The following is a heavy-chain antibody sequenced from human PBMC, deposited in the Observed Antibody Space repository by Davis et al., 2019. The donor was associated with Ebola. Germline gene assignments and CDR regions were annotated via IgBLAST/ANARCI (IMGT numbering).Heavy chain of an antibody. J-gene: IGHJ5*02. CDR3: ARLTPSITTSRFDP. Sequence: MPGGSLRLSCTVSGGSISSYYWSWIRQPPGKGLEWIGYIYYSGSTNYNPSLKSRVTISVDTSKNQFSLKLSSVTAADTAVYYCARLTPSITTSRFDPWGQGTLVTVSS. CDR2: IYYSGST. CDR1: GGSISSYY. D-gene: IGHD3-22*01. V-gene: IGHV4-59*01.